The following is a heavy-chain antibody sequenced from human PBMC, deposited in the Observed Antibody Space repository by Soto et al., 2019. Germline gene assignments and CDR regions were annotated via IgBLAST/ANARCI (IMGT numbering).Heavy chain of an antibody. J-gene: IGHJ6*02. Sequence: EVQLVQSGAEVKKPGESLRISCKGSGYSFTSYWISWVRQMPGKGLEWMGRIDPSDSYTNYSPSFQGHVTISADKSISTAYLQWSSLKASDTAMYYCAREDSGYDWAAYYYGMDVWGQGTTVTVSS. CDR2: IDPSDSYT. CDR1: GYSFTSYW. V-gene: IGHV5-10-1*03. D-gene: IGHD5-12*01. CDR3: AREDSGYDWAAYYYGMDV.